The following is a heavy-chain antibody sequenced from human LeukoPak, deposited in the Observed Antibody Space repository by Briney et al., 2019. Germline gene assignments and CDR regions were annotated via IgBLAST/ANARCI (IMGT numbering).Heavy chain of an antibody. CDR2: INSGGSST. CDR1: GFTFNSYW. J-gene: IGHJ4*02. V-gene: IGHV3-74*01. D-gene: IGHD2-15*01. Sequence: GGSLRLSCAASGFTFNSYWMHWVRQVPGKGLVWVTRINSGGSSTSSADSVKGRFTISRDNAKDTLYLQMNSLRAEDTAVYYCARDGYCRSGSCHGKDYWGQGTLVSVSS. CDR3: ARDGYCRSGSCHGKDY.